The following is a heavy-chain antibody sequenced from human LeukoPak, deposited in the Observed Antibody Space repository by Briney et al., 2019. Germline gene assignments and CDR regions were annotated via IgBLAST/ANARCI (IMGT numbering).Heavy chain of an antibody. CDR2: ISAYNGNT. CDR3: ARTRDGYNPANAFDI. D-gene: IGHD5-24*01. V-gene: IGHV1-18*01. Sequence: ASVKVSCKASGYTFTSYGISWVRQAPGQGLEGMGWISAYNGNTNYAQKLQGRVTMTTDTSTSTAYMELRSLRSDDTAVYYCARTRDGYNPANAFDIWGQGTMVTVSS. CDR1: GYTFTSYG. J-gene: IGHJ3*02.